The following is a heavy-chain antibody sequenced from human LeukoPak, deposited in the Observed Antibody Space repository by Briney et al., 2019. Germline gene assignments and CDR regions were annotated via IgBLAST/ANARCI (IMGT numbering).Heavy chain of an antibody. CDR1: GFTFSSYG. J-gene: IGHJ4*02. Sequence: GGSLRLSCAASGFTFSSYGMHWVRQAPGKGLEWVAVIWYDGSNKYYADSVKGRFTTSRDNSKNTLYLQMNSLRAEDTAVYYCARDGYCSGGSCSGPFDYWGQGTLVTVSS. CDR2: IWYDGSNK. V-gene: IGHV3-33*01. CDR3: ARDGYCSGGSCSGPFDY. D-gene: IGHD2-15*01.